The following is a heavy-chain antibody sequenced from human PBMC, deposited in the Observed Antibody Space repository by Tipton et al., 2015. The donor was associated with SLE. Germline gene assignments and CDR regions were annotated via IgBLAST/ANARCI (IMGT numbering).Heavy chain of an antibody. J-gene: IGHJ4*02. V-gene: IGHV4-34*01. D-gene: IGHD3-10*01. CDR1: GGSFSGYY. Sequence: GLVKPSETLSLTCAVYGGSFSGYYWSWIRQPPGKGLEWIGEINHSGSTNYNPSLKSRVTISVDTSKNQFSLKLSSVTAADTAVYYCARDTRGDLTRGRSFDYWGQGTLVTVSS. CDR3: ARDTRGDLTRGRSFDY. CDR2: INHSGST.